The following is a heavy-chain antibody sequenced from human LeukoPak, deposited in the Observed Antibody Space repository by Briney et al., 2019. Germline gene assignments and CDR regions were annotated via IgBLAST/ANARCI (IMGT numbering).Heavy chain of an antibody. CDR3: ARANYDILTGWDAFDI. J-gene: IGHJ3*02. V-gene: IGHV4-61*02. Sequence: SETLSLTCTVSGDSISSGDYYWSWIRQPAGKGLEWIGRISSSGSTNYNPSLKSRVTISVDTSKNQFSLKLSSVTAADTAVYYCARANYDILTGWDAFDIWGQGTMVTVSS. CDR1: GDSISSGDYY. CDR2: ISSSGST. D-gene: IGHD3-9*01.